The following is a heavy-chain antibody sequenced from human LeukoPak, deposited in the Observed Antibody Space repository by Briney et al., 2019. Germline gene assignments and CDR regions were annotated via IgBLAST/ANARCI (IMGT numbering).Heavy chain of an antibody. CDR2: ISSGSTYI. V-gene: IGHV3-21*01. Sequence: TGGSLRLSCAASGFTFSSYGMNWVRQAPGKGLEWVSSISSGSTYIYYADSVKGRFTISRDNAKNSLYLQMNSLRAEDTAVYYCARLGYCSGGSCSSFDYWGQGTLVTVFS. CDR3: ARLGYCSGGSCSSFDY. J-gene: IGHJ4*02. D-gene: IGHD2-15*01. CDR1: GFTFSSYG.